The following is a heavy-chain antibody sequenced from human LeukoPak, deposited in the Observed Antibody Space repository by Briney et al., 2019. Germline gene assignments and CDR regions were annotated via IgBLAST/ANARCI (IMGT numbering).Heavy chain of an antibody. J-gene: IGHJ5*02. CDR3: ARAVRSSVVAQRALGP. CDR1: GYTFTSYY. V-gene: IGHV1-46*01. D-gene: IGHD2-21*01. CDR2: INPSGGST. Sequence: SVKVSCKASGYTFTSYYMHWVRQAPGQGLEWMGIINPSGGSTSYAQQFQGRVNMTRDTSTSTVYMELSSVGSEDTAVYYCARAVRSSVVAQRALGPWGQGTLVSVSS.